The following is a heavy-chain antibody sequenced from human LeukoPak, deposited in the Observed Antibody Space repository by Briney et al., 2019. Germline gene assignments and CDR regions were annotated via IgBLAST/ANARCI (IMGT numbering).Heavy chain of an antibody. J-gene: IGHJ4*02. V-gene: IGHV5-51*01. Sequence: KRGESLKISCKGSGYSFTTYWIGWVRQMPGKGLEWMGIIYPGDSDTRYSPSFQGQVTISVDKSINTAYLQWSSLKASDTAMYYCARHIDFGRGYRNGYNYWGQGTLVTVSS. CDR1: GYSFTTYW. D-gene: IGHD5-18*01. CDR2: IYPGDSDT. CDR3: ARHIDFGRGYRNGYNY.